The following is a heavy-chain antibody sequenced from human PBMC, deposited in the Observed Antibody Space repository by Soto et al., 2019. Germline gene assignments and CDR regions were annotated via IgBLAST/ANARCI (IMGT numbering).Heavy chain of an antibody. J-gene: IGHJ6*02. CDR3: ARVQSYYYGMDV. CDR2: INPNSGGT. CDR1: GYTFTGNY. V-gene: IGHV1-2*04. Sequence: GASVKVSCKDSGYTFTGNYMHWVRQAPGQGLEWMGWINPNSGGTNYAQKFQGWVTMTRDTSISTAYMELSRLRSDDTAVYYCARVQSYYYGMDVWGQGTTVTVSS.